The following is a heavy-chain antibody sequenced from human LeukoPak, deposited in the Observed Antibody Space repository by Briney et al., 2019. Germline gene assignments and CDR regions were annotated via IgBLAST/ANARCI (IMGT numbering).Heavy chain of an antibody. V-gene: IGHV2-5*01. CDR1: GFSRYTRGGG. J-gene: IGHJ4*02. Sequence: SGPTLLKPTQALTLTFTFSGFSRYTRGGGVGGVRQPPGKAVEDLSLIYWHDDNRYSPSLKNRLAIIKDTSRSHVVLIMTSVDPEDTATYYCAHRRAHPGMWDCGYFDYWGQGALVTVSA. CDR2: IYWHDDN. CDR3: AHRRAHPGMWDCGYFDY. D-gene: IGHD1-26*01.